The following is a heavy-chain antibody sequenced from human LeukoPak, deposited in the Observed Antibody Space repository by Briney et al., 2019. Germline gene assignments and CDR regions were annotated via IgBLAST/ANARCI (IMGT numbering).Heavy chain of an antibody. J-gene: IGHJ4*02. CDR1: GFTFSSYG. D-gene: IGHD6-13*01. CDR2: IRYDGSNK. V-gene: IGHV3-30*02. CDR3: AKGASSSWYLGTLPGVY. Sequence: GGSLRLSCAASGFTFSSYGMHWVRQAPGKGLEWVAFIRYDGSNKYYADSVKGRFTISRDNSKNTLYLQMNSLRAEDTAVYYCAKGASSSWYLGTLPGVYWGQGTLVTVSS.